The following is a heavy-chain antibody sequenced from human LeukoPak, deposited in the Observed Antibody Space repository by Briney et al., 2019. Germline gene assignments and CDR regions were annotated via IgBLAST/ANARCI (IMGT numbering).Heavy chain of an antibody. Sequence: TGGSLRLSCAASGFTFSSYAMSWVRQAPGKGLEWVSAISGSGGSTYYADSVKGRFTISRDNSKNTLYLQTNSLRAEDTAVYYCAKDPARYFDWLLQAEYFQHWGQGTLVTVSS. CDR2: ISGSGGST. V-gene: IGHV3-23*01. CDR3: AKDPARYFDWLLQAEYFQH. D-gene: IGHD3-9*01. CDR1: GFTFSSYA. J-gene: IGHJ1*01.